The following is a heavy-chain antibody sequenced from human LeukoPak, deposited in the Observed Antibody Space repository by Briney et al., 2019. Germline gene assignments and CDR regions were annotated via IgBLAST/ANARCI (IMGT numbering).Heavy chain of an antibody. V-gene: IGHV1-3*01. J-gene: IGHJ3*02. D-gene: IGHD1-1*01. CDR3: ARERDDDPFDI. CDR1: GFTFISSA. CDR2: ISAGSGNT. Sequence: ASVKVSCKASGFTFISSAMQWVRQARGQRLEWMGWISAGSGNTKYSQTFQDRLTLTRDTAASTVYMDLSSLKPEDTAVYFCARERDDDPFDIWGQGTLVIVSS.